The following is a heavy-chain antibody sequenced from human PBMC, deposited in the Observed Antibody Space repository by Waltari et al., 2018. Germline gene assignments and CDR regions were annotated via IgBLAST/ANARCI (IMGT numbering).Heavy chain of an antibody. CDR2: IYHSGST. J-gene: IGHJ4*02. Sequence: QVQLQESGPGLVKPSETLSLTCTVSGYSISSGYYWGWIRQPPGKGLEWIGSIYHSGSTYYTPSLKSRVTISVDTSKNQFSLKLSSVTAADTAVYYCARGQGIAAAGVFDYWGQGTLVTVSS. CDR1: GYSISSGYY. CDR3: ARGQGIAAAGVFDY. D-gene: IGHD6-13*01. V-gene: IGHV4-38-2*02.